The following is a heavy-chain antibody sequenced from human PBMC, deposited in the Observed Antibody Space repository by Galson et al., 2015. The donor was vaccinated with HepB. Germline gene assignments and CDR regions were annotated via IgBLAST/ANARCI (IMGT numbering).Heavy chain of an antibody. CDR1: GFTFSSYA. Sequence: SLRLSCAASGFTFSSYAMSWVRQAPGKGLEWVSTISGSGGGTYYADSVKGRFTISRDNSKNTMYLQMNSLRAEDTAVYYCAESCIGTTSCYAEWGQGTLVTVSS. CDR2: ISGSGGGT. D-gene: IGHD2-2*01. CDR3: AESCIGTTSCYAE. V-gene: IGHV3-23*01. J-gene: IGHJ4*02.